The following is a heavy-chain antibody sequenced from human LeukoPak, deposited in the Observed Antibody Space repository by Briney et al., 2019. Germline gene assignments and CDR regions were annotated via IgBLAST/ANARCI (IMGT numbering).Heavy chain of an antibody. J-gene: IGHJ4*02. CDR3: ATDQGEGTRLFDY. D-gene: IGHD2-2*01. CDR2: FDPEDGET. V-gene: IGHV1-24*01. Sequence: ASVKVSRKVSGYTLTELSMHWVRQARGKGLEWMGGFDPEDGETIYAQKFQGRVTMTEDTSTDTAYMELSSLRSEDTAVYYCATDQGEGTRLFDYWGQGTLVTVSS. CDR1: GYTLTELS.